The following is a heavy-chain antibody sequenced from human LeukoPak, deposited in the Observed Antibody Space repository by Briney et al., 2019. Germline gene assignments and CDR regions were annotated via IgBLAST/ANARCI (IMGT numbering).Heavy chain of an antibody. J-gene: IGHJ5*02. Sequence: SETLSLTCAVSGDSISSNNYYWAWIRQPPGKGLEWIGSVYYSGSTYYNPSLKSRVTMSVDTSKNQFSLKLSSVTAADTAVYYCARYMELLNWLDPWGQGTLVTVSS. D-gene: IGHD1-26*01. V-gene: IGHV4-39*01. CDR1: GDSISSNNYY. CDR3: ARYMELLNWLDP. CDR2: VYYSGST.